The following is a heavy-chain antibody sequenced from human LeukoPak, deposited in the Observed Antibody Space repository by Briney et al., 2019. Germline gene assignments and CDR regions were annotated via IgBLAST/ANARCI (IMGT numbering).Heavy chain of an antibody. CDR2: IYDTGNT. J-gene: IGHJ4*02. CDR3: ARQQLSQLYYFDN. D-gene: IGHD6-13*01. Sequence: SGTLSLTCTVSGGSISSYYWSWVRQPPGKGLEWIGHIYDTGNTNYNPSLESRVTISVDTSKNQFSLKLSSVTAADTAVYYCARQQLSQLYYFDNWGQGTLVTVSS. V-gene: IGHV4-59*01. CDR1: GGSISSYY.